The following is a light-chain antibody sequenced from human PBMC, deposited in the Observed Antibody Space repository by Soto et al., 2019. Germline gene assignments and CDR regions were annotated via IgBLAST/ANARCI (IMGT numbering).Light chain of an antibody. CDR2: GAS. CDR1: QSVSSN. V-gene: IGKV3-15*01. J-gene: IGKJ1*01. CDR3: QQHNNWPPWT. Sequence: EIVMTQSPATLSVSPGERATLSCRARQSVSSNLAWYQQKTGQAPRLLMYGASTRATGIPDRFSGSGSGTEFTLTISSLQSEDFAVYYCQQHNNWPPWTFGQGTKVEIK.